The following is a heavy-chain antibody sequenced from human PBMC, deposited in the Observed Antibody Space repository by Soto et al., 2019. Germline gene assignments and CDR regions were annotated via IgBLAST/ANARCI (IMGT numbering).Heavy chain of an antibody. CDR3: ARGFNLLDY. J-gene: IGHJ4*02. Sequence: PGGSLRLSCAASGFTFNKYTMNWVRQAPGKGLEWLSYISGGGGTMFYADSVKGRVTISRDNSKNTLHLQMNSLRAEDTAVYYCARGFNLLDYWGQGTLVTVSS. CDR1: GFTFNKYT. CDR2: ISGGGGTM. V-gene: IGHV3-48*01. D-gene: IGHD1-20*01.